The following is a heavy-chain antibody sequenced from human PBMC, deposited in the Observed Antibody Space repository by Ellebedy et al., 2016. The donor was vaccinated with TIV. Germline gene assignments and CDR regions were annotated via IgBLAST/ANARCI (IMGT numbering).Heavy chain of an antibody. CDR3: ARGDSSSSRIYY. CDR2: IYSSGST. Sequence: MPSETLSLTCTVSGGSISSGDHYWSWIRQPPGKGLEWIGYIYSSGSTYYNPSLKSRVTISLDTSKNQFSLNLSSMTAADTAVYYCARGDSSSSRIYYWGQGTLVTVSS. CDR1: GGSISSGDHY. V-gene: IGHV4-30-4*01. D-gene: IGHD6-6*01. J-gene: IGHJ4*02.